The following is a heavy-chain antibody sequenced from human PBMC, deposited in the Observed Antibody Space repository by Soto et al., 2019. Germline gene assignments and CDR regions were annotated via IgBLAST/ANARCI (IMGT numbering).Heavy chain of an antibody. D-gene: IGHD3-16*01. V-gene: IGHV1-8*01. CDR1: GYTFTNYD. CDR2: MNPDSGNT. J-gene: IGHJ5*02. CDR3: ARGRFRRTRFDP. Sequence: QVKLVQSGAEVKKPGASVKVSCKASGYTFTNYDIHWVRQATGQGLEWVGWMNPDSGNTGQSKQLQGRVTMTRDTSIRTDYMEMSSLRSEDTAVYYWARGRFRRTRFDPWGQGTLVTVSS.